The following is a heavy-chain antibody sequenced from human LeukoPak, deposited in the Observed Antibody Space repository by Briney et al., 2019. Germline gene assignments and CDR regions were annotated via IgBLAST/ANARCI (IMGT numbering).Heavy chain of an antibody. J-gene: IGHJ6*03. CDR2: ISWNSGSI. V-gene: IGHV3-9*01. CDR1: GFTFDDYA. D-gene: IGHD3-9*01. Sequence: PGGSLTLSCAASGFTFDDYAMHWVRQAPGKGLEWVSGISWNSGSIGYADSVKGRFTISRDNAKNSLYLQMNSLRAEDTALYYCAKGPHFDWYTSDYYMDVWGKGTTVTVSS. CDR3: AKGPHFDWYTSDYYMDV.